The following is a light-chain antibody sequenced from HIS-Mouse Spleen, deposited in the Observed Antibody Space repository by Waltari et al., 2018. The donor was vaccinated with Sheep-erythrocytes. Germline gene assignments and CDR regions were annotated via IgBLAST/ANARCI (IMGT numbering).Light chain of an antibody. CDR1: SSAAGVYNY. V-gene: IGLV2-8*01. Sequence: QSALTQPPSASGSPGQSVTISGTGTSSAAGVYNYVSWYQQHPGKAPKLMMYEVSKRPSGVPDRFSGSKSGNTASLTVSGLQAEDEADYYCSSYAGSNNWVFGGGTKLTVL. CDR3: SSYAGSNNWV. CDR2: EVS. J-gene: IGLJ3*02.